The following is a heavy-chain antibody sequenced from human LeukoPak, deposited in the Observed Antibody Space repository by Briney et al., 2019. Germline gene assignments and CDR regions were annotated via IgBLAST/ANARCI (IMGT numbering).Heavy chain of an antibody. Sequence: ASVKVSCKASGYTFTGYYMHWVRQAPGQGLEWMGWINPNSGDTNYAQKFQGRVTMTRDTSISTAYMELSRLRSDDTAVYYCAIVLWFGELLFDYWGQGTLVTVSS. CDR2: INPNSGDT. CDR3: AIVLWFGELLFDY. J-gene: IGHJ4*02. V-gene: IGHV1-2*02. CDR1: GYTFTGYY. D-gene: IGHD3-10*01.